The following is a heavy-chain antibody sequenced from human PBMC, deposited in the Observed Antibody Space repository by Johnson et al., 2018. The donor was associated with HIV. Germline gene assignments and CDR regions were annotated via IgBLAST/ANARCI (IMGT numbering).Heavy chain of an antibody. D-gene: IGHD4-23*01. Sequence: QVQLVESGGGVVRPGRSLRLSCAASGFTFSSYAMHWVRQAPGKGLEWVAVISYDGSNNYYADSVQGRFTISRDNSKNTLYQQMNSLRAEDTALYYCARDSTVAHDAFDIWGQGTMVTVSS. CDR1: GFTFSSYA. V-gene: IGHV3-30-3*01. J-gene: IGHJ3*02. CDR3: ARDSTVAHDAFDI. CDR2: ISYDGSNN.